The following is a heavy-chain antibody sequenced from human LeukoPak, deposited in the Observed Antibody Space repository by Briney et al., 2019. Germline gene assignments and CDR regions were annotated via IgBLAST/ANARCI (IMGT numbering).Heavy chain of an antibody. Sequence: SEALSLTCTVSGGSISSGSYYWSWIRQPAGKGLEWIGRIYTSGSTNYNPSLKSRVTISVDTSKNQFSLKLSSVTAANTAVYYCARVSPYGDYGGYYYYMDVWGKGTTVTVSS. V-gene: IGHV4-61*02. D-gene: IGHD4-17*01. CDR2: IYTSGST. CDR1: GGSISSGSYY. J-gene: IGHJ6*03. CDR3: ARVSPYGDYGGYYYYMDV.